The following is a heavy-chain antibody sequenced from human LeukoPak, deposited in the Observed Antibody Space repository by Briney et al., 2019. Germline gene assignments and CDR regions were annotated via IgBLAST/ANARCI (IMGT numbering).Heavy chain of an antibody. CDR3: ARDQTPYYDSSGYYYGVDY. V-gene: IGHV3-33*01. Sequence: GGSLRLSCAASGFTFSSCGMHWVRQAPGKGLEWVAVIWYDGSNKYYADSVKGRFTISRDNSKNTLYLQMNSLRAEDTAVYYCARDQTPYYDSSGYYYGVDYWGQGTLVTVSS. CDR2: IWYDGSNK. J-gene: IGHJ4*02. D-gene: IGHD3-22*01. CDR1: GFTFSSCG.